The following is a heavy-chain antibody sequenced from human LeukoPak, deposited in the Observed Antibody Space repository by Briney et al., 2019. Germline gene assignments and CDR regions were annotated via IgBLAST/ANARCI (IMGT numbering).Heavy chain of an antibody. CDR1: GYSISSGYY. CDR2: IYHSGNT. Sequence: SETLSLTCAVFGYSISSGYYWGWIRQPPGKGLEWIGNIYHSGNTYYNPSLKSRVTISVDTSKNQFSLKLSSVTAADTAVYYCARHYSRGAFDIWGQGTMVTVSS. V-gene: IGHV4-38-2*01. CDR3: ARHYSRGAFDI. D-gene: IGHD2-21*01. J-gene: IGHJ3*02.